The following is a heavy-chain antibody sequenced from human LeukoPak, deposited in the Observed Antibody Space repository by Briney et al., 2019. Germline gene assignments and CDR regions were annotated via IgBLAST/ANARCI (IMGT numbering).Heavy chain of an antibody. J-gene: IGHJ4*02. CDR3: ARDQEAFDY. Sequence: ASVKVSCKVSGYTLTELSMHWVRQAPGQGLEWMGMIYPRDGSTSYAQKFQGRVTVTRDTSTSTVHMELSGLRSEDTAVYYCARDQEAFDYWGQGTLVTVSS. V-gene: IGHV1-46*01. CDR1: GYTLTELS. CDR2: IYPRDGST.